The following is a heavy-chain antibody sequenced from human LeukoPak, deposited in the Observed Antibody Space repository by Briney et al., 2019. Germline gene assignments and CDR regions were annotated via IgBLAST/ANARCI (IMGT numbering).Heavy chain of an antibody. CDR1: GFSFSSYS. V-gene: IGHV3-48*02. J-gene: IGHJ4*02. CDR2: ISGSGSII. CDR3: ARDRYYGSGSYQNAGGCFDY. Sequence: GGSLRLSCAASGFSFSSYSMNWVRQAPGKGLEWVSYISGSGSIIFQADSVKGRFTISRDNAKNSLFLQMNSLRDEDTALYFCARDRYYGSGSYQNAGGCFDYWGLGTLVTVSS. D-gene: IGHD3-10*01.